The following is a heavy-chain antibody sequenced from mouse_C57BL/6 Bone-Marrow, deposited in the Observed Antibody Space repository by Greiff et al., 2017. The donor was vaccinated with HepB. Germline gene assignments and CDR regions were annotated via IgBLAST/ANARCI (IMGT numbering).Heavy chain of an antibody. Sequence: QVQLKQPGTELVKPGASVKLSCKASGYTFTSYWMHWVKQRPGQGLEWIGNINPSNGGTNYNEKFKSKATLTVDKSSSTAYMQLSSLTSEDSAVYYCAREEVRTVVLDYWGQGTTLTVSS. CDR3: AREEVRTVVLDY. D-gene: IGHD1-1*01. J-gene: IGHJ2*01. CDR2: INPSNGGT. CDR1: GYTFTSYW. V-gene: IGHV1-53*01.